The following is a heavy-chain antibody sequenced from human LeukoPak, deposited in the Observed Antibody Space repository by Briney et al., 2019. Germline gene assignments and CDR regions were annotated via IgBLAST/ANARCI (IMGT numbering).Heavy chain of an antibody. J-gene: IGHJ4*02. CDR1: GFTFSSYA. CDR2: ISGSGGST. CDR3: AKDSLRCSGGSCPYYFDY. V-gene: IGHV3-23*01. D-gene: IGHD2-15*01. Sequence: PGGSLRLSCAASGFTFSSYAMSWVRQAPGKGLEWVSAISGSGGSTYYADSVKGRFTISRDNSKNTLYLQMNSLRAEDTAVYYCAKDSLRCSGGSCPYYFDYWGQGTLVTVSS.